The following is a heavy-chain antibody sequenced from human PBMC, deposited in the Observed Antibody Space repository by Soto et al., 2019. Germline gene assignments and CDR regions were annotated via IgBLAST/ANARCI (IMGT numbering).Heavy chain of an antibody. D-gene: IGHD4-4*01. CDR2: FYDLDGT. CDR1: GLTVSGKKY. J-gene: IGHJ3*01. Sequence: GGSLRLSCAVSGLTVSGKKYVAWVRQAPGKGLEWVSGFYDLDGTYYADSLKGRFTTSGDSSRTIVYLQMNGLRPEDTAVYYCATWHLQEHAYDVWGQGTTVTVS. CDR3: ATWHLQEHAYDV. V-gene: IGHV3-53*01.